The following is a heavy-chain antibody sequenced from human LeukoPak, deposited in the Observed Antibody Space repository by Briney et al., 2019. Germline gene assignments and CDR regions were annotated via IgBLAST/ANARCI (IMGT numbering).Heavy chain of an antibody. Sequence: ASVKVSCKASGYTFTSYYMHWVRQAPGQGLEWMGIINPSGGSTSYAQKFQGRVTMTRDTSTSTVYMELSSLRSEDTAVYYCAREARITIFGVVTPSLYFQHWGQGNLVTVSA. CDR1: GYTFTSYY. V-gene: IGHV1-46*01. D-gene: IGHD3-3*01. CDR2: INPSGGST. J-gene: IGHJ1*01. CDR3: AREARITIFGVVTPSLYFQH.